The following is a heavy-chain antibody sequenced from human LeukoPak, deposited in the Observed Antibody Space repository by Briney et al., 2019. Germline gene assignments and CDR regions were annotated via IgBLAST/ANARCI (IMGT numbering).Heavy chain of an antibody. D-gene: IGHD3-22*01. CDR3: ARRGDSRAFDY. CDR2: TNSDGSST. CDR1: GFTFTSYW. V-gene: IGHV3-74*01. J-gene: IGHJ4*02. Sequence: GGSLRLSCATSGFTFTSYWMHRVRQAPGKGLVWVSRTNSDGSSTTYADSVKGRFTMSRDNAKNTLYLQMNSLRAEDTAVYYCARRGDSRAFDYWGQGTLVTVSS.